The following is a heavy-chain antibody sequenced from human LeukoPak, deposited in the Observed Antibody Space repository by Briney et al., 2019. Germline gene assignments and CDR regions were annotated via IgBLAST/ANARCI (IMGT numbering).Heavy chain of an antibody. CDR3: AKDAICGFYAFEI. V-gene: IGHV3-23*01. Sequence: PGGSLRLSCAASGFTFSSYAMRWVRQAPGKGLEWVSAISGSGGNTYYADSVKGRFTISRDNSKNTLYLQMNSLRAEDTSVYYCAKDAICGFYAFEIWGQGTMVTVSS. CDR2: ISGSGGNT. J-gene: IGHJ3*02. CDR1: GFTFSSYA. D-gene: IGHD2-2*02.